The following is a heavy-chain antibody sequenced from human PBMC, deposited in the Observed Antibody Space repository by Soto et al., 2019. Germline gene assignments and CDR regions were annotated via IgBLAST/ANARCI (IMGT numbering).Heavy chain of an antibody. Sequence: GGSLRLSCAASGFTFGSFAMTWVRQAPGKGLEWVSTITNSGNNNYYADPVKGRFAISRDNSKNTLYLQMNSLRAEDTAVYYCARDRRWIQLWSPPDYGMDVWGQGTTVTVSS. V-gene: IGHV3-23*01. CDR1: GFTFGSFA. CDR3: ARDRRWIQLWSPPDYGMDV. J-gene: IGHJ6*02. D-gene: IGHD5-18*01. CDR2: ITNSGNNN.